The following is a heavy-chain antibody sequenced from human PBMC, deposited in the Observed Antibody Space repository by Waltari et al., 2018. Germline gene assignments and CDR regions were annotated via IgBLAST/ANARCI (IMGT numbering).Heavy chain of an antibody. Sequence: QVQLVQSGAEVKKPGSSVKVSCKASGGTFSSYAISWVRQAPGQGLEWMGGIIPTFGKANYAQKVQGIVTINADKSTSTADMELRSRRAEDTAVYDCARDPGTDYSNDGAFDIWGQGTMVTVSS. CDR2: IIPTFGKA. D-gene: IGHD4-4*01. J-gene: IGHJ3*02. CDR1: GGTFSSYA. V-gene: IGHV1-69*14. CDR3: ARDPGTDYSNDGAFDI.